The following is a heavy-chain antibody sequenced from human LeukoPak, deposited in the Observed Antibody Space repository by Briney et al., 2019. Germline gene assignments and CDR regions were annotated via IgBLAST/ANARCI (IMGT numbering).Heavy chain of an antibody. J-gene: IGHJ4*02. CDR3: ARDRGDHVSLD. CDR1: GGSISSYY. CDR2: IYYTGSA. Sequence: PSETLSLTCTVSGGSISSYYWSWIRQHPGKGLEWIGYIYYTGSAYYNPSLKSRVTISVDTSNNQFSLKLSSVTAADTAVYFCARDRGDHVSLDWGQGTLVTVSS. V-gene: IGHV4-59*06. D-gene: IGHD2-21*02.